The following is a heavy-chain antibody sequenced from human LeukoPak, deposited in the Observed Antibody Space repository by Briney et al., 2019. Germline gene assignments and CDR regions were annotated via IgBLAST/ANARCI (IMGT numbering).Heavy chain of an antibody. J-gene: IGHJ2*01. CDR3: VGEVMDYGDYGWYFDL. D-gene: IGHD4-17*01. V-gene: IGHV4-59*01. CDR1: GGSISSYY. CDR2: IYYSGST. Sequence: SETLSLTCTVSGGSISSYYWSWIRQPPGKGLEWIGYIYYSGSTNYNPSLKSRVTISVDTSKNQFSLKLSSVTAADTAVYYCVGEVMDYGDYGWYFDLWAVAPWSLSPQ.